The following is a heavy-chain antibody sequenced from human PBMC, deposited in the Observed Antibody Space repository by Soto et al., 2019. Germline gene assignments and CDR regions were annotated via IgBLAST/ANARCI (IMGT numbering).Heavy chain of an antibody. Sequence: QVQLQESGPGLVKPSQTLSLTCTVSGGSISSGGFYWTWVRQHPRKGLEWIGYIYNSGSTDYNPSLKSRVTISADTSKNQFSLKLNYVTAADTAVYYCAREGNIRGATGIDYWGQGTLVTVSS. CDR3: AREGNIRGATGIDY. CDR1: GGSISSGGFY. D-gene: IGHD3-10*01. J-gene: IGHJ4*02. V-gene: IGHV4-31*03. CDR2: IYNSGST.